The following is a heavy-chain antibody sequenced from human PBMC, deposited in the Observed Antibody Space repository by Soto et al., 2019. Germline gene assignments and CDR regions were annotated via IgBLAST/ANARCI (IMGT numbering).Heavy chain of an antibody. D-gene: IGHD6-19*01. V-gene: IGHV3-23*01. J-gene: IGHJ4*02. CDR3: AKIAGYSSDWYISCTPENDY. CDR2: MTGNGDTT. CDR1: GFTFSNYA. Sequence: GGSLRLSCAASGFTFSNYAMTWVRQAPGKGLEWVSGMTGNGDTTYYADSVKGRFTVFRDNSKNTLYLQMNSLRAEDMAIYYCAKIAGYSSDWYISCTPENDYWGQGTLVTVSS.